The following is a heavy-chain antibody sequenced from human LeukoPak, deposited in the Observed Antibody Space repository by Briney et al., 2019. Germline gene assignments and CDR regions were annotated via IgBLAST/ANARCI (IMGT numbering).Heavy chain of an antibody. CDR3: ARGDYYYYYGMDV. CDR1: EFTFSSYE. J-gene: IGHJ6*04. CDR2: ISSSGSTI. Sequence: GGPLRPSCAASEFTFSSYEMNWVRQAPGKGREWFSYISSSGSTIYYADSVKGRFTISRDNAKNSLYLQMNSLRAEDTAVYYCARGDYYYYYGMDVWGKGTTVTVSS. V-gene: IGHV3-48*03.